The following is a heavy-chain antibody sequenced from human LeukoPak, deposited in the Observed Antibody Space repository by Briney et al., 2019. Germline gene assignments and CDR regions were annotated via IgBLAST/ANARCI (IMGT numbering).Heavy chain of an antibody. CDR3: ARRPRRSYYDSSGYYDY. V-gene: IGHV1-24*01. Sequence: ASVKVSCKVSGYTLTELSMHWVRQAPGKGLEWMGGFDPEDGETIYAQKFQGRVTMTEDTSTDTAYMELSSLRSEDTAVYYCARRPRRSYYDSSGYYDYWGQGTLVTVSS. J-gene: IGHJ4*02. CDR1: GYTLTELS. D-gene: IGHD3-22*01. CDR2: FDPEDGET.